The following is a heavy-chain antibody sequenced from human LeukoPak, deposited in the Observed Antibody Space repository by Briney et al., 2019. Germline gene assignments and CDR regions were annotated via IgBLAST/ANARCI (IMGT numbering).Heavy chain of an antibody. V-gene: IGHV1-69*13. CDR1: GDTLTNYA. D-gene: IGHD1-26*01. J-gene: IGHJ6*03. CDR2: IIPIFGTA. CDR3: ARGPNWATSYYYYYYMDV. Sequence: SVKVSCKASGDTLTNYAISWVRQAPRQGLEWMGGIIPIFGTANYAQKFQFRVTITADESTSTAYMELSSLRSEDTAVYYCARGPNWATSYYYYYYMDVWGKGTTVTVSS.